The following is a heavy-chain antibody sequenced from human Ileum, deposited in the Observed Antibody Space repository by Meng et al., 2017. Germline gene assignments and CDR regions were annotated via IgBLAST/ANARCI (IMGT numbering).Heavy chain of an antibody. CDR2: INTNTGNP. V-gene: IGHV7-4-1*02. CDR1: GYTFTSYT. Sequence: QVQLVQTRSELKKPGASANVSFKASGYTFTSYTMNWVRQAPGQGLEWMGWINTNTGNPTYAQGFTGRFVFSLDTSVSTAYLQINSLKAEDTAVYYCATGGSRGSSKYWGQGTLVTVSS. D-gene: IGHD2-15*01. CDR3: ATGGSRGSSKY. J-gene: IGHJ4*02.